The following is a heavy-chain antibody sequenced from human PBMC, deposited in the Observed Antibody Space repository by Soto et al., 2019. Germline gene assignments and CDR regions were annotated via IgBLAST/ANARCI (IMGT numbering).Heavy chain of an antibody. Sequence: QVPLVQSEAEVKKPGASVKVSCKASGYTFTSYGISWLRQAPGQGLEWMGWISANNGNTNYAQKFQGRVTMTTDTAASTAYMELRSLRSEDTAVDYFARDRGRDALEYWGQGTLVTFSS. J-gene: IGHJ4*02. V-gene: IGHV1-18*01. CDR1: GYTFTSYG. D-gene: IGHD3-10*01. CDR2: ISANNGNT. CDR3: ARDRGRDALEY.